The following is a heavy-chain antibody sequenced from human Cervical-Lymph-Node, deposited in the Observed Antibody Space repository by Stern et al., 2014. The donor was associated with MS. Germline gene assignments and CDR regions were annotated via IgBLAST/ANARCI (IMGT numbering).Heavy chain of an antibody. V-gene: IGHV1-2*02. J-gene: IGHJ6*02. CDR3: ARERHSMDV. Sequence: QVQLVQSGAEVKKPGASVKVSCKASGYSFTAYYLHWVRQAPGQGLEWMGWIDPNRGGTKSAQIFQGRVTMTRDTSISTFYMELSGLTSDDTAVFYCARERHSMDVWGQGPTVTVSS. CDR1: GYSFTAYY. CDR2: IDPNRGGT.